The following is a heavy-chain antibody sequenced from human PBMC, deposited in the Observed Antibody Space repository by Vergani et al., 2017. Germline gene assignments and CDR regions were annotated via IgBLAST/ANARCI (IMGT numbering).Heavy chain of an antibody. D-gene: IGHD3-10*01. CDR3: TTDPKLRGFGELLSYFDY. J-gene: IGHJ4*02. Sequence: EVQLVESGGGLVKPGGSLRLSCAASGFTFSNAWMSWVRQAPGKGLEWVGRIKSKTDGGTTDYAAPVKGRFTISRDDSKNTLYLQMNSLKTEDTAVYYCTTDPKLRGFGELLSYFDYWGQGTLVTVSS. CDR2: IKSKTDGGTT. CDR1: GFTFSNAW. V-gene: IGHV3-15*01.